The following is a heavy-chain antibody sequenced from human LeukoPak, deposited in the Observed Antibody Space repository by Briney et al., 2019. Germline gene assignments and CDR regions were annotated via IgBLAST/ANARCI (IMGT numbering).Heavy chain of an antibody. CDR2: ISRSSSI. V-gene: IGHV3-21*01. CDR1: GFTFTSYA. J-gene: IGHJ6*02. CDR3: ASHGMDV. Sequence: GGSLRLSCAASGFTFTSYAMTWVRHSPGKGLEWVSSISRSSSIHYADSVKGRFTISRDNAKTSLYLQMNSLRVEDTAIYHCASHGMDVWGQGTTVTVSS.